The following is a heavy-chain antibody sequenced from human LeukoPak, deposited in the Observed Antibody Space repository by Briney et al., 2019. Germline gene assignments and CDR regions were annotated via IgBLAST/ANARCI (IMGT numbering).Heavy chain of an antibody. D-gene: IGHD1-1*01. Sequence: SETLSLTCAVYGGSFSGYYWSWIRQPPGKGLEWIGDINHSGSTNYHPSLKSRVTMSVDTSKNQFSLKLSFVTDADTAVYYCARGTSTGMSQGSEPREGHVWGKGTTVTVSS. J-gene: IGHJ6*04. CDR1: GGSFSGYY. CDR3: ARGTSTGMSQGSEPREGHV. CDR2: INHSGST. V-gene: IGHV4-34*01.